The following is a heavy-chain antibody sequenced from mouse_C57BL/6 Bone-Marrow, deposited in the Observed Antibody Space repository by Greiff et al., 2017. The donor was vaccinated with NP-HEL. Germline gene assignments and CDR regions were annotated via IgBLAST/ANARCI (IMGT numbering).Heavy chain of an antibody. D-gene: IGHD1-1*01. CDR3: ARGYGSSYEAMDY. CDR1: GFNIKNYY. CDR2: IDPEDGET. J-gene: IGHJ4*01. Sequence: EVKLQESGAELVKPGASVKLSCTASGFNIKNYYMHWVKQRTEQGLEWIGRIDPEDGETKYAPKFQGKATITADTSSNTAYLQLSSLTSEDTAVYYCARGYGSSYEAMDYWGQGTSVTVSS. V-gene: IGHV14-2*01.